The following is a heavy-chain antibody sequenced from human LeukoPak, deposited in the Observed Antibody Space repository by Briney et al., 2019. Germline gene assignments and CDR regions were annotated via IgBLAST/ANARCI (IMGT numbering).Heavy chain of an antibody. CDR3: ARPNLTSGTYYIDY. V-gene: IGHV5-51*01. D-gene: IGHD3-10*01. Sequence: PGESLKISCKGSGYRFINYWIGWVRQMPGKGLEWMGIVFPGDSDTRYSPSFQGQVTISVDKSISTAYLQWSSLKASNTAMYYCARPNLTSGTYYIDYWGQGTLVTVSS. J-gene: IGHJ4*02. CDR1: GYRFINYW. CDR2: VFPGDSDT.